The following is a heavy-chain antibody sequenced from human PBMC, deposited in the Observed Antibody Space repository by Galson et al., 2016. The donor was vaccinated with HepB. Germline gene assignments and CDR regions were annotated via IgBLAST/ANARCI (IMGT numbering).Heavy chain of an antibody. CDR1: GFSFSDSY. CDR3: ARGHQLLWNGLDV. V-gene: IGHV3-11*01. J-gene: IGHJ6*02. Sequence: SLRLSCAASGFSFSDSYMNWIRQAPGKGLEWVSYISSSGSTIYYADSVKGRFTSSRDNARNSLYLQMNSLRAEDTAVYFCARGHQLLWNGLDVWGQGTTVTVSS. CDR2: ISSSGSTI. D-gene: IGHD3-10*01.